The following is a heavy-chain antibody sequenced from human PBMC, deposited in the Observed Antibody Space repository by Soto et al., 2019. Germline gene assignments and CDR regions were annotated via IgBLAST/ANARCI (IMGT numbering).Heavy chain of an antibody. CDR2: IKNDGSGT. CDR1: GFTFSTYW. D-gene: IGHD3-22*01. J-gene: IGHJ4*02. CDR3: VRCDGDYYDGNGYLGRH. V-gene: IGHV3-74*01. Sequence: EVQLVESGGGLVQPGGSLRLSCAASGFTFSTYWMHWVRQAPGKGLVWVSRIKNDGSGTYYVDSVEGRFTISRDNAKNTLNLQETSLRAEDTSVYYCVRCDGDYYDGNGYLGRHGGQGTLVNVSS.